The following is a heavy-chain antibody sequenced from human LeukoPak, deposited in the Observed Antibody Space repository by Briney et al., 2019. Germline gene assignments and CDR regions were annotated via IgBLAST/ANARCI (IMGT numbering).Heavy chain of an antibody. CDR3: ARELGYYDSSGYRVFDY. V-gene: IGHV7-4-1*02. J-gene: IGHJ4*02. Sequence: ASVKVSCTASGYTFTSYAMNWVRQAPGQGLEWMGWINTNTGNPTYAQGFTGRFVFSLDTSVSTAYLQISSLKAEDTAVYYCARELGYYDSSGYRVFDYWGQGTLVTVSS. CDR2: INTNTGNP. D-gene: IGHD3-22*01. CDR1: GYTFTSYA.